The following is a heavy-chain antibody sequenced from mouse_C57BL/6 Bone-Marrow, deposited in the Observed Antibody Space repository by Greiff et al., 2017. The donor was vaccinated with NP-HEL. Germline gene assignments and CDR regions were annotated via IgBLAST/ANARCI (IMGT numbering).Heavy chain of an antibody. J-gene: IGHJ2*01. V-gene: IGHV5-12*01. CDR1: GFTFSDYY. Sequence: DVQLVESGGGLVQPGGSLKLSCAASGFTFSDYYMYWVRQTPEKRLEWVAYISNGGGSTYYPDTVKGRFTISRDNAKNTLYLQMSRLKSEDTAMYYCARHGLLLRDYWGQGTTLTVSS. D-gene: IGHD2-10*01. CDR2: ISNGGGST. CDR3: ARHGLLLRDY.